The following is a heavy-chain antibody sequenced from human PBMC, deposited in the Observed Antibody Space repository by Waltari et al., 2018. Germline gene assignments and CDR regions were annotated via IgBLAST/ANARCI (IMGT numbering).Heavy chain of an antibody. D-gene: IGHD2-2*01. CDR3: ARGQYCSSTSCYAGPDY. Sequence: QVQLVQSGAEVKKPGASVKVSCKASGYTFTSYYMHWVRQAPGQGLEWMGIINPSGGRTSYAQKFQGRVTMTRDTSTSTVYMELSSLRSEDTAVYYCARGQYCSSTSCYAGPDYWGQGTLVTVSS. J-gene: IGHJ4*02. V-gene: IGHV1-46*01. CDR2: INPSGGRT. CDR1: GYTFTSYY.